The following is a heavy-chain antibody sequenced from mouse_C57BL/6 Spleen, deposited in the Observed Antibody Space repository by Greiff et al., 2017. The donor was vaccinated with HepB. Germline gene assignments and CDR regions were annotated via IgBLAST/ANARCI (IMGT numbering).Heavy chain of an antibody. D-gene: IGHD3-2*02. CDR2: IHPSDSDT. Sequence: QVQLQQSGAELVKPGASVKVSCKASGYTFTSYWMHWVKQRPGQGLEWIGRIHPSDSDTNYNQKFKGKATLTVYKSSSTAYMQLSSLTSEDSAVYYCATDSSGYGAWFAYWGQGTLVTVSA. V-gene: IGHV1-74*01. CDR3: ATDSSGYGAWFAY. CDR1: GYTFTSYW. J-gene: IGHJ3*01.